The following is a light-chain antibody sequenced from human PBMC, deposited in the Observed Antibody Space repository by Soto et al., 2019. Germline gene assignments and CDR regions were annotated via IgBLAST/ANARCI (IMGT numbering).Light chain of an antibody. CDR3: SSYGGSNIVV. CDR2: EVS. V-gene: IGLV2-8*01. Sequence: QSALTQPPSASGSPGQSVTISCTGSSSDVGGYNYVSWYQQHPGKAPKLMIYEVSKRPSGVPDRLSGSKSGNTASLTVSGLQAEDEADYYCSSYGGSNIVVFGGGTTLTVL. J-gene: IGLJ2*01. CDR1: SSDVGGYNY.